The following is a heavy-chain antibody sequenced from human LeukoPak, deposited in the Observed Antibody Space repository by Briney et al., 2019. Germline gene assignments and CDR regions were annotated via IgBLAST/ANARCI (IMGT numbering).Heavy chain of an antibody. D-gene: IGHD5-18*01. Sequence: GASVKVSCKASGYTFPSYGISWVRQAPGQGLERMGWIGAYNGNTNYAQKLQGRVTMTTDTPTSTAYMELRSLRSDDTAVYYCARVKNTQDAFDIWGQGTMVTVSS. CDR3: ARVKNTQDAFDI. CDR2: IGAYNGNT. CDR1: GYTFPSYG. V-gene: IGHV1-18*01. J-gene: IGHJ3*02.